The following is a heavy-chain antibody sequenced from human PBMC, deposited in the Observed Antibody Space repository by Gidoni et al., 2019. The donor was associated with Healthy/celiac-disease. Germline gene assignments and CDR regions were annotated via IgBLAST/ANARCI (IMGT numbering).Heavy chain of an antibody. D-gene: IGHD4-17*01. CDR1: GFPFSSYA. J-gene: IGHJ1*01. CDR2: ISYDGSNK. CDR3: ARDRSLGYYGPFQH. Sequence: QVQLVESGGGVVQPGRSLRLSCAASGFPFSSYAMHWVRQAPGKGLEWVAVISYDGSNKYYADSVKGRFTISRDNSKNTLYLQMNSLRAEDTAVYYCARDRSLGYYGPFQHWGQGTLVTVSS. V-gene: IGHV3-30*01.